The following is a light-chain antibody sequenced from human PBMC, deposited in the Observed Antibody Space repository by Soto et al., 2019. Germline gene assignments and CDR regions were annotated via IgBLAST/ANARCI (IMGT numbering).Light chain of an antibody. CDR3: QQYGSSPWT. Sequence: IVMTQSPPPLYVSPGERATLSCRASQSISSYLAWHQQKPGQAPRLIIYEASNRATGIPARFSGSGSGTDFTLTISRLEPEDFAVYYCQQYGSSPWTFGQGTKVDIK. V-gene: IGKV3-20*01. CDR2: EAS. CDR1: QSISSY. J-gene: IGKJ1*01.